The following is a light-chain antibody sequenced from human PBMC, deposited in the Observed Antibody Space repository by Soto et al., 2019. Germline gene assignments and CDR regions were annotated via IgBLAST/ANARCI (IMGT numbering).Light chain of an antibody. Sequence: EIVLTQSPGTLYLSPGEGATLSCRASQSVGNNLLAWYQQKPGQAPRLLIYSASNRAAGVPDRFSGSGSGTDFSLTISRLVPEDFAGYYCHEGVTSPRTFGGGTRVEMK. CDR3: HEGVTSPRT. CDR2: SAS. V-gene: IGKV3-20*01. J-gene: IGKJ4*01. CDR1: QSVGNNL.